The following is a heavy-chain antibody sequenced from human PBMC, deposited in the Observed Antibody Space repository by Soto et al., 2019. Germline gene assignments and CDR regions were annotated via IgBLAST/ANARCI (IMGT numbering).Heavy chain of an antibody. CDR3: ARGPNYYDSSGYYLPNY. V-gene: IGHV3-49*04. Sequence: GGSLRLSCTASGFTFGDYAMSWVRQAPGKGLEWVGFIRSKAYGGTTEYAASVKGRFTISRDDSKSIAYLQMNSLKTEDTAVYYCARGPNYYDSSGYYLPNYWGQGTLVTVSS. J-gene: IGHJ4*02. D-gene: IGHD3-22*01. CDR1: GFTFGDYA. CDR2: IRSKAYGGTT.